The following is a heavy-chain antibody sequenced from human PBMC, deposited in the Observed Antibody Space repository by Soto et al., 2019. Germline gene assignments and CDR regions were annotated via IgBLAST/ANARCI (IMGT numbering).Heavy chain of an antibody. J-gene: IGHJ4*02. CDR1: GFTFSSYS. CDR3: AREAIAVAGTFDY. D-gene: IGHD6-19*01. CDR2: ISSSSSYI. V-gene: IGHV3-21*01. Sequence: GGSLRLSCAASGFTFSSYSMNWVRQAPGKGLEWVSSISSSSSYIYYADSVKGRFTISRDNAKNSLYLQMNSLRAEDTAVYYCAREAIAVAGTFDYWGQGTLVTVSS.